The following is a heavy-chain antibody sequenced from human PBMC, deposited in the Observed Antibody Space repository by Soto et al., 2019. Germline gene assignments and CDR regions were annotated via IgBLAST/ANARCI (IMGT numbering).Heavy chain of an antibody. CDR1: GYTFTSYA. D-gene: IGHD6-19*01. CDR3: ARFRRPAVAGTNNWFDP. CDR2: INAGNGNT. Sequence: ASVKVSCKASGYTFTSYAMHWVRQAPGQRLEWMGWINAGNGNTKYSQKFQGRVTITRETSASTAYMELSSLRSEDTAVYYCARFRRPAVAGTNNWFDPWGQGTLVTVSS. V-gene: IGHV1-3*01. J-gene: IGHJ5*02.